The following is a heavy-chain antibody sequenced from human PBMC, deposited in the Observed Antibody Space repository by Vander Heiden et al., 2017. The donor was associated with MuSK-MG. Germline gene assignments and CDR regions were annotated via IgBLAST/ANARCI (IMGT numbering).Heavy chain of an antibody. CDR1: GFTFSSYW. D-gene: IGHD2-15*01. CDR2: IKQYGSEK. V-gene: IGHV3-7*01. J-gene: IGHJ6*03. CDR3: ARWSYCSGGSCYYYYYYMDV. Sequence: EVQLVESGGGLVQPGGSLRLSCAASGFTFSSYWMSWVRQAPGKGLEWVANIKQYGSEKYYVDSVKGRFTISRDNAKNSLYLQMNSLRAEDTAVYYCARWSYCSGGSCYYYYYYMDVWGKGTTVTVSS.